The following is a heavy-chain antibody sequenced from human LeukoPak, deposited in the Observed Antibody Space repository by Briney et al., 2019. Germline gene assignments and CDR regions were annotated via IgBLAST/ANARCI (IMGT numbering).Heavy chain of an antibody. CDR3: GKSAPSGFDP. CDR2: INAGNGDA. J-gene: IGHJ5*02. V-gene: IGHV1-3*01. Sequence: GASVRVSCKASGYTFTSYAMHWVRQAPGRSLEWMGRINAGNGDAKYSQNFHDRITITRDTSASTVYMELTSLRSEDTAVYYCGKSAPSGFDPWGQGTLVTVSS. CDR1: GYTFTSYA.